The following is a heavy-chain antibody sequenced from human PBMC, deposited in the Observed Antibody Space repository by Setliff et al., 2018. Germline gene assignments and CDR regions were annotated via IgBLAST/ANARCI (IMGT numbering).Heavy chain of an antibody. J-gene: IGHJ3*02. CDR2: IIPILGIA. V-gene: IGHV1-69*10. CDR3: ARVYYGSGSYLGAFDI. D-gene: IGHD3-10*01. Sequence: SVKVSCKASGGTFSSYAISWVRQAPGQGLEWMGGIIPILGIANYAQKFQGRVTITADKSTSTVYMELSSLRSEDTAVYYCARVYYGSGSYLGAFDIWGQGTMVTVSS. CDR1: GGTFSSYA.